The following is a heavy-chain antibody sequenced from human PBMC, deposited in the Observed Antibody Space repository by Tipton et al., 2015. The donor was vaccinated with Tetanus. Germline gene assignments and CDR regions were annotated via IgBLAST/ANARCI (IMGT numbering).Heavy chain of an antibody. J-gene: IGHJ6*02. CDR3: ARDRGDYIYYGMDV. D-gene: IGHD3-22*01. CDR2: IDPNSGGT. CDR1: GYTFTGYY. Sequence: QLVQSGAEVKKPGASVKVSCKASGYTFTGYYIYWVRQAPGQGLEWMGWIDPNSGGTVYAQKFQGRVTMTRDTSISTAYMELRSPRSDDTAAYYCARDRGDYIYYGMDVWGPGTTVTVS. V-gene: IGHV1-2*02.